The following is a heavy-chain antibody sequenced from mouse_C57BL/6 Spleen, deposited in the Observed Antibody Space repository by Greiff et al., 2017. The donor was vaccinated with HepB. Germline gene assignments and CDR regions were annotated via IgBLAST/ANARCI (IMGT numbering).Heavy chain of an antibody. D-gene: IGHD3-2*02. V-gene: IGHV5-4*01. CDR3: ARDSSGLFAY. J-gene: IGHJ3*01. CDR1: GFTFSSYA. CDR2: ISDGGSYT. Sequence: EVKLMESGGGLVKPGGSLKLSCAASGFTFSSYAMSWVRQTPEKRLEWVATISDGGSYTYYPDNVKGRFTISRDNAKNNLYLQMSHLKSEDTAMYYCARDSSGLFAYWGQGTLVTVSA.